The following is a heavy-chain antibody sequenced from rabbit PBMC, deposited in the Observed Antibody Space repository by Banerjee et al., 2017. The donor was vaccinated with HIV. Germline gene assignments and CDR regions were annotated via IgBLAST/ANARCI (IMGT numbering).Heavy chain of an antibody. CDR2: LYPIYGAT. CDR3: ARGSSDYHYFNL. J-gene: IGHJ4*01. Sequence: EESGGGLVQPGGSLKVSCKASGFDFSNYGVSWVRQAPGKGLEWIAFLYPIYGATDYASWVNGRFTVSLDNAQTTVTLQMTSLTAADTATYFCARGSSDYHYFNLWGQGTLVTVS. CDR1: GFDFSNYG. V-gene: IGHV1S47*01. D-gene: IGHD1-1*01.